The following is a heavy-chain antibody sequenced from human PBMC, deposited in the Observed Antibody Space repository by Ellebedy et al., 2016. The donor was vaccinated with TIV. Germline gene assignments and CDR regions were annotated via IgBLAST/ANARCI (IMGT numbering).Heavy chain of an antibody. CDR2: IIPIFGTA. CDR1: GYTFTSSD. V-gene: IGHV1-69*13. Sequence: ASVKVSCKASGYTFTSSDINWVRQAPGQGLEWMGGIIPIFGTANYAQKFQGRVTITADESTSTAYMELSSLRSEDTAVYYCARVAGYFDWLFFYWGQGTLVTVSS. CDR3: ARVAGYFDWLFFY. J-gene: IGHJ4*02. D-gene: IGHD3-9*01.